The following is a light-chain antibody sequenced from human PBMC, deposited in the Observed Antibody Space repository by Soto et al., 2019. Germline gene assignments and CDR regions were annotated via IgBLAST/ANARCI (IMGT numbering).Light chain of an antibody. J-gene: IGLJ3*02. V-gene: IGLV2-23*01. Sequence: QSALTEPASVSGSPGQSITISCTGTSSDVGNYNLVSWYQQHPGKAPKLMIYEDNKRPSRVSNRFSGSKSGNTASLTISGLQAEDEADYYCCAYAGSSTSLFGGGTKLTVL. CDR3: CAYAGSSTSL. CDR2: EDN. CDR1: SSDVGNYNL.